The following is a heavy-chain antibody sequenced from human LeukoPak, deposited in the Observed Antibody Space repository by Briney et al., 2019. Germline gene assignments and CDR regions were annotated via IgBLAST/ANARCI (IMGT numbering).Heavy chain of an antibody. CDR1: GFTFSSYA. CDR2: ISGSGGST. CDR3: AKDLIYCSSTSCSFDY. V-gene: IGHV3-23*01. Sequence: GGSLRLSCAASGFTFSSYAMSWVRQAPGKGLEWVSAISGSGGSTYYADSVKGRFTISRDNSKNTLYLQMNSLRAEDTAVYYCAKDLIYCSSTSCSFDYWGQGTLVTVSS. D-gene: IGHD2-2*01. J-gene: IGHJ4*02.